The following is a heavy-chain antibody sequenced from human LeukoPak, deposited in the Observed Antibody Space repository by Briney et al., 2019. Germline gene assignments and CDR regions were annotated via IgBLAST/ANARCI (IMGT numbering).Heavy chain of an antibody. V-gene: IGHV1-69*13. D-gene: IGHD5-18*01. J-gene: IGHJ4*02. CDR1: GGTFSSYG. CDR2: IIPLFGTA. CDR3: ARVASGYNYGDQFDF. Sequence: GASVKVSCKASGGTFSSYGISWVRQAPGQGLEWMGGIIPLFGTANYAQKFQGRLTISVDESTSAVYMELTSLRSEDTAVYYCARVASGYNYGDQFDFWGQGTLVTVSS.